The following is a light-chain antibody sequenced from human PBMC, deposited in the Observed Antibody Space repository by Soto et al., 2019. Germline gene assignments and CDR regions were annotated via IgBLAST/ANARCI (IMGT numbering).Light chain of an antibody. CDR1: QGITNY. CDR2: GAS. CDR3: QQYNGYSRT. V-gene: IGKV1-16*02. J-gene: IGKJ3*01. Sequence: DFQMTQSPSSLSASVGDRVTITCRASQGITNYVAWFQQKPGKAPRSLIYGASNLQGGVPSNFSASESGTDFTLTISSLQPEDFATYYCQQYNGYSRTFCPGTKVDIK.